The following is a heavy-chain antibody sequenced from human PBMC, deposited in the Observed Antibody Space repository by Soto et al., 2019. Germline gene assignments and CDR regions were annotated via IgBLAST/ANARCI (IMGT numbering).Heavy chain of an antibody. V-gene: IGHV1-46*01. CDR2: INPSGGST. CDR1: GYTFTSYY. D-gene: IGHD6-19*01. Sequence: ASVKVSCKASGYTFTSYYMHWVRQAPGQGLEWMGIINPSGGSTSYAQKFQGRVTMTRDTSTSTVYMELSSLRSEDTAVYYCARDMEYSGGWTYCYYGMDVWGQGTTVTVSS. CDR3: ARDMEYSGGWTYCYYGMDV. J-gene: IGHJ6*02.